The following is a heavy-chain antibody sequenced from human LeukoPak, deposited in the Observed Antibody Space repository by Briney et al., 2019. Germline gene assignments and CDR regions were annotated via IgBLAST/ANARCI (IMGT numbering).Heavy chain of an antibody. CDR3: ASDYATINDAFDI. V-gene: IGHV3-7*01. D-gene: IGHD3-9*01. CDR2: IKQDGSEK. CDR1: GFTFSSYW. J-gene: IGHJ3*02. Sequence: GGSLRLSCAASGFTFSSYWMSWVRQAPGKGLEWVANIKQDGSEKYYVDSVKGRFTISRDNAKNSLYLQMNSLRAEDTAVYYCASDYATINDAFDIWGQGTMVTVSS.